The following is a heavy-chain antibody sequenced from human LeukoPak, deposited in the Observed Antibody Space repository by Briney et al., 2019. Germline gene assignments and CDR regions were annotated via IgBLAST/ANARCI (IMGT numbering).Heavy chain of an antibody. V-gene: IGHV4-39*01. CDR1: GGSISTNYY. J-gene: IGHJ4*02. CDR2: IYYSGTT. CDR3: ARLYGEGQGLY. Sequence: SETLSLTCTVSGGSISTNYYWGWIRQPPGKGLEWIGSIYYSGTTYYNPPPRSRVTISVDTSKNQFSLKLTSVTAADTAVYFRARLYGEGQGLYWGQGTLVTVSS. D-gene: IGHD4-17*01.